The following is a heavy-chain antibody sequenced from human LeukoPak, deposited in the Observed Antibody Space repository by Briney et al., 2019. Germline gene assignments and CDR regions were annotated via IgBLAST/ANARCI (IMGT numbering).Heavy chain of an antibody. CDR3: ARDQGIAARGDFDY. V-gene: IGHV4-4*02. CDR2: IYHSGST. D-gene: IGHD6-6*01. J-gene: IGHJ4*02. Sequence: PSETLSLTCAVSGGSISSSNWWSWVRQPPGKGLEWIGEIYHSGSTNYNPSLKSRVTISVDKSKNRFSLKLSSVTAADTAVYYCARDQGIAARGDFDYWGQGTLVTVSS. CDR1: GGSISSSNW.